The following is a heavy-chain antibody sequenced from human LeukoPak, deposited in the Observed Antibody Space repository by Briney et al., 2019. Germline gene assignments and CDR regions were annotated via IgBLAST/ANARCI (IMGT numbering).Heavy chain of an antibody. CDR2: ISWNSGSI. J-gene: IGHJ3*02. CDR1: GFTFDDYA. CDR3: AKDIKWELLKSDAFDI. D-gene: IGHD1-26*01. V-gene: IGHV3-9*01. Sequence: PGGSLRLSCAASGFTFDDYAMHWVRQAPGKGLEWVSGISWNSGSIGYADSVKGRFTISRDNAKNSLYLQMNSLRAEDTALYYCAKDIKWELLKSDAFDIWGQGTMVTVSS.